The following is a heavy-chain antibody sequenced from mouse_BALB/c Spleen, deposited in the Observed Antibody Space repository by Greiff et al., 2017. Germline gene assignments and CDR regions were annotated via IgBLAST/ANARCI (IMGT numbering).Heavy chain of an antibody. CDR3: ARSITTVVEAMDY. CDR1: GYTFTSYV. V-gene: IGHV1-14*01. CDR2: INPYNDGT. D-gene: IGHD1-1*01. Sequence: VQLQQSGPELVKPGASVKMSCKASGYTFTSYVMHWVKQKPGQGLEWIGYINPYNDGTKYNEKFKGKATLTSDKSSSTAYMELSSLTSEDSAVYYCARSITTVVEAMDYWGQGTSVTVSS. J-gene: IGHJ4*01.